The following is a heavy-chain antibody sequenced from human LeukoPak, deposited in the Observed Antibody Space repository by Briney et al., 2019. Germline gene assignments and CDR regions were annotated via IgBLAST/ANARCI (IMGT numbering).Heavy chain of an antibody. D-gene: IGHD2-21*02. CDR1: GGSFSSYY. CDR2: IYYSGST. Sequence: SETLSLTCAVYGGSFSSYYCSWIRQPPGKGLEWIGYIYYSGSTSYNPSLKSRVTISVDTSKNQFSLKLSSVTAADTAVYYCARHFYYCGGDCYSFDYWGQGTLVTVSS. J-gene: IGHJ4*02. CDR3: ARHFYYCGGDCYSFDY. V-gene: IGHV4-59*08.